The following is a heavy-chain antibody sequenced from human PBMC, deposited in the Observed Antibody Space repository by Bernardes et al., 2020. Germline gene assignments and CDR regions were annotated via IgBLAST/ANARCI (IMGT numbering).Heavy chain of an antibody. CDR3: MCAAARL. CDR1: GFTFSNYW. D-gene: IGHD6-25*01. J-gene: IGHJ4*02. CDR2: IKEDGSQE. Sequence: GGSLRLSCAASGFTFSNYWMSWVRQAPGEGLEWVANIKEDGSQENYVDSVKGRFTISRDNAKNSLYLQMNSLRVEDTAVYYCMCAAARLWGLGTLITVSS. V-gene: IGHV3-7*01.